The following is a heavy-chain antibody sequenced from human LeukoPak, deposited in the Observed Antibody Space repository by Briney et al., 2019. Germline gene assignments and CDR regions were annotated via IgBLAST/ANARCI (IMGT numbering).Heavy chain of an antibody. CDR3: TTSVVVVAAYFDY. V-gene: IGHV3-15*01. Sequence: GGSLRLSCAASGFTFSNAWMSWVRQAPGKGLEWVGRIKSKTDGGTTDYAAPVKGRFTISRDDSKNTLYLQMNSLNTEDTAVYYCTTSVVVVAAYFDYWGQGTLVTVPS. CDR2: IKSKTDGGTT. J-gene: IGHJ4*02. CDR1: GFTFSNAW. D-gene: IGHD2-15*01.